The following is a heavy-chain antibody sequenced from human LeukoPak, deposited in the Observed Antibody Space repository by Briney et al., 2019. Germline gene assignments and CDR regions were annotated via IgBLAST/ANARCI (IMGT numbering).Heavy chain of an antibody. CDR3: ARQLLWFGEYPHHDDDWFDP. CDR2: IYPGDSDT. V-gene: IGHV5-51*01. D-gene: IGHD3-10*01. J-gene: IGHJ5*02. Sequence: GESLKISCKGSGYRFTSYWIGWVRQMPGKGLEWMGIIYPGDSDTRYSPSFQGQVTISVDKSISTAYLQWSSLKASDTAMYYCARQLLWFGEYPHHDDDWFDPWGQGTLVTVSS. CDR1: GYRFTSYW.